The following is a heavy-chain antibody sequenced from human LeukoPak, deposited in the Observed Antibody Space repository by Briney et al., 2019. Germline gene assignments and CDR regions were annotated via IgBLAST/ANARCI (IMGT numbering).Heavy chain of an antibody. J-gene: IGHJ6*02. Sequence: PGGSLRLSCAASGFTFSDYYMSWIRQAPGKGLEWVSYISSSGSTIYYADSVEGRFTISRDNAKNSLYLQMNSLRAEDTAVYYCARRGVLWFGELFYYGMDVWGQGTTVTVSS. CDR2: ISSSGSTI. CDR1: GFTFSDYY. D-gene: IGHD3-10*01. CDR3: ARRGVLWFGELFYYGMDV. V-gene: IGHV3-11*01.